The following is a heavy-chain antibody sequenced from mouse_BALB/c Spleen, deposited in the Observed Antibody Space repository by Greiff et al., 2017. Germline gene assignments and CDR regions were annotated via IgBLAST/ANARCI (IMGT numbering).Heavy chain of an antibody. CDR3: APYGSSYAMDY. CDR1: GYTFTSYT. V-gene: IGHV1-4*01. Sequence: VHLVESGAELARPGASVKMSCKASGYTFTSYTMHWVKQRPGQGLEWIGYINPSSGYTNYNQKFKDKATLTADKSSSTAYMQLSSLTSEDSAVYYCAPYGSSYAMDYWGQGTSVTVSS. D-gene: IGHD1-1*01. J-gene: IGHJ4*01. CDR2: INPSSGYT.